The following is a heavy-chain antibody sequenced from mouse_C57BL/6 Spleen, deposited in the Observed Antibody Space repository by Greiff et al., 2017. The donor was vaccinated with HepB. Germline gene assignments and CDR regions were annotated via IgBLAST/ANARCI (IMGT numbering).Heavy chain of an antibody. CDR3: ARRDFYDYGGY. J-gene: IGHJ2*01. Sequence: QVHVKQSGAELAKPGASVKLSCKASGYTFTSYWMHWVKQRPGQGLEWIEYINPSSGYTKYNQKFKDKATLTADKSSSTAYMQLSSLTYEDSAVYYCARRDFYDYGGYWGQGTTLTVSS. CDR2: INPSSGYT. V-gene: IGHV1-7*01. D-gene: IGHD2-4*01. CDR1: GYTFTSYW.